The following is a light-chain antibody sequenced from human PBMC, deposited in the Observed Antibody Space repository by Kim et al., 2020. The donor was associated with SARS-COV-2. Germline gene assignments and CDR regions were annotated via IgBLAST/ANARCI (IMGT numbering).Light chain of an antibody. J-gene: IGKJ5*01. CDR1: QDISSY. CDR3: QQVNTSPIT. V-gene: IGKV1-9*01. Sequence: ASVGDRVTITCRASQDISSYLAWYQQKPGTAPNLLIYATSTLHSGVPSRFSGSGSGTDFTLTISSVQPEDFATYYCQQVNTSPITFGQGTRLEIK. CDR2: ATS.